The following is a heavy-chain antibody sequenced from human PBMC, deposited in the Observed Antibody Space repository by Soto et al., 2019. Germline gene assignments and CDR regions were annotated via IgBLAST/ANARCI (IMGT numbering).Heavy chain of an antibody. CDR2: INSDGTRT. J-gene: IGHJ4*02. V-gene: IGHV3-74*01. D-gene: IGHD5-12*01. CDR1: GFTFTSNW. CDR3: ARDIGYSGYAFDF. Sequence: GGSLRLSCAASGFTFTSNWMHWVRQGPGKGLVWVSRINSDGTRTTYADSVKGRFTISRDNAKNTLYLQMNSLRAEDTAVYYCARDIGYSGYAFDFCGQGTIVTVYS.